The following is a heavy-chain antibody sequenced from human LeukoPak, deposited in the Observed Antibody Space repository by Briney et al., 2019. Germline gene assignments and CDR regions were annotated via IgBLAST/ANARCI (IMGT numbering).Heavy chain of an antibody. CDR2: ISYDGSNK. J-gene: IGHJ4*02. V-gene: IGHV3-30-3*01. Sequence: GGSLRLSCAASGFTFSSYAIHWVRQAPGKGLEWVAVISYDGSNKYYADSVKGRFTISRDNSKNTLYLQMNSLRAEDTAVYYCARDRADYGSGSPTGSKVDYWGQGTLVTVSS. D-gene: IGHD3-10*01. CDR1: GFTFSSYA. CDR3: ARDRADYGSGSPTGSKVDY.